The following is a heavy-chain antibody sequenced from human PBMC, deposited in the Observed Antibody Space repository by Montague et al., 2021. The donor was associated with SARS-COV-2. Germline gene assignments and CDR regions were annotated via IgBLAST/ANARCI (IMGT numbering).Heavy chain of an antibody. CDR1: GFTVSSNY. CDR3: ARGIVGATVPLDYYYGMDV. Sequence: SLRLSCAASGFTVSSNYMSWVRQAPGKGLEWVSVIYSGGSTNYADSVRGRFTISRDNAKNSLYMQMNSLRAEDTALYYCARGIVGATVPLDYYYGMDVWGQGTTVTVSS. J-gene: IGHJ6*02. V-gene: IGHV3-53*01. D-gene: IGHD1-26*01. CDR2: IYSGGST.